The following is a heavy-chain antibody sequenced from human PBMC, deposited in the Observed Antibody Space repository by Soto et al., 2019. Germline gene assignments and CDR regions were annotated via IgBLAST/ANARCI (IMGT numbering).Heavy chain of an antibody. Sequence: GGSLRLSCAASGFTFTGYAMSWVRQAPGKGLEWVSIISGSAGRAYYTDSVQGRFTISRDNSKNTLSLQMDSLSAEDTAVYYCAKVTSARVFYFGLDVWGQGTTVTVSS. J-gene: IGHJ6*02. CDR3: AKVTSARVFYFGLDV. CDR1: GFTFTGYA. V-gene: IGHV3-23*01. CDR2: ISGSAGRA. D-gene: IGHD2-2*01.